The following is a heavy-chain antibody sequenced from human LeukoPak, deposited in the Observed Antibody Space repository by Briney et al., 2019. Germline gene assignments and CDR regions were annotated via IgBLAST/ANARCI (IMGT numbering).Heavy chain of an antibody. V-gene: IGHV3-74*03. CDR2: INSDGSST. CDR3: AREVSGDLWYNWFDP. Sequence: GGSLRLSWAASGFSLSSHWMDWVRHAPRKGLMWVSRINSDGSSTTYADSAKGRFTISRDNAKNMLYLQMNSLRAEDTSVYHCAREVSGDLWYNWFDPWGQGTMVTVSS. J-gene: IGHJ5*02. D-gene: IGHD4-17*01. CDR1: GFSLSSHW.